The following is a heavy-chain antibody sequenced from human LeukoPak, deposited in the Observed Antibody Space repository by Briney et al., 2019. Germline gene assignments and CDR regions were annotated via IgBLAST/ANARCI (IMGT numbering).Heavy chain of an antibody. V-gene: IGHV1-2*02. CDR3: ARDFRYLPPAPSGY. CDR2: INPNRGHT. J-gene: IGHJ4*02. D-gene: IGHD1-26*01. Sequence: RASVKVSCKASGYTFTGYYIHWVRQTPGQGLEWMGWINPNRGHTSYAQKFQGRVSMTRDASISTAYMELSRLTSDDTAVYYSARDFRYLPPAPSGYWGQGTLVTVSS. CDR1: GYTFTGYY.